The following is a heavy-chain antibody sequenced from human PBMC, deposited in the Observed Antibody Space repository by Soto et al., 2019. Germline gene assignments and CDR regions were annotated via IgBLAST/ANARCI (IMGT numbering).Heavy chain of an antibody. Sequence: SLGLSCAASGFTFSSYGMDWVRQAPGKGLEWVAVIWYDGINKYYADSVKGRFTISRDNSKNTLYLQMNSLRAEDTAVYYCARDRYYDSSGTPSRYFDYWGQGTLVTVSS. V-gene: IGHV3-33*01. D-gene: IGHD3-22*01. CDR1: GFTFSSYG. CDR3: ARDRYYDSSGTPSRYFDY. CDR2: IWYDGINK. J-gene: IGHJ4*02.